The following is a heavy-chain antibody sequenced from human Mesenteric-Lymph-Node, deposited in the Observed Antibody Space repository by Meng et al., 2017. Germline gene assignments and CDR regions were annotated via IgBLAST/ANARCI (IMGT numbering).Heavy chain of an antibody. CDR3: ARVKVTTVVVFSEKFDF. CDR2: FDPEDGET. V-gene: IGHV1-24*01. CDR1: GYTLTELS. D-gene: IGHD2-21*01. Sequence: ASVKVSCKVSGYTLTELSMHWVRQAPGKGLEWMGGFDPEDGETIYAQKFQGRVTMTRDTSTSTVYMELSSLRSEDTAVYYCARVKVTTVVVFSEKFDFWGQGTLVTVSS. J-gene: IGHJ4*02.